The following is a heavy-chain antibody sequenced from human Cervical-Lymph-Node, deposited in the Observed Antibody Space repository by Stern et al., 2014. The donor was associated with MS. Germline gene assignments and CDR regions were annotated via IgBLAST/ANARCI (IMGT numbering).Heavy chain of an antibody. CDR3: AGDRRAMTVYY. Sequence: EVQLVESGGGVVQPGGSLRLSCVASGFTFSSHWMSWVRQAPGKGLEWVANIQGDGSEKYYVDSVRGRFPISRETAKNSMYLQMNSLRDEDTALYYCAGDRRAMTVYYWGQGTLVTVSS. J-gene: IGHJ4*02. V-gene: IGHV3-7*01. CDR2: IQGDGSEK. CDR1: GFTFSSHW. D-gene: IGHD2-21*02.